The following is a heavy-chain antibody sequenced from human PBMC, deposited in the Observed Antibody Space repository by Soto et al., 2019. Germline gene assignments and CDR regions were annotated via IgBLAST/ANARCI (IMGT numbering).Heavy chain of an antibody. CDR2: ISNDGNSE. CDR1: GFTFSVFG. J-gene: IGHJ4*02. CDR3: AKTITTIGVSWTGRGALPDN. Sequence: QVQLVESGGGVVQPGRSLRLSCAASGFTFSVFGMHWVRQAPGKGLEWVAVISNDGNSEHYADSVKGRFTISRDNSKNTFYLQMNSLSVEDTAVYYCAKTITTIGVSWTGRGALPDNWGRESWSPSP. V-gene: IGHV3-30*18. D-gene: IGHD3-3*01.